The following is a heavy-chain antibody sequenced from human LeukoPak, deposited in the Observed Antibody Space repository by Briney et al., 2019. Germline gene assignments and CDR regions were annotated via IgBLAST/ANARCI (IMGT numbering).Heavy chain of an antibody. CDR3: ARDLGALGIAAASYYFDY. J-gene: IGHJ4*02. Sequence: ASVKVSCKASGYTFTSYGISWVRQAPGQGLGWMGWISAYNGNTNYAQKLQGRVTMTTDTSTSTAYMELRSLRSDDTAVYYCARDLGALGIAAASYYFDYWGQGTLVTVSS. D-gene: IGHD6-13*01. CDR2: ISAYNGNT. V-gene: IGHV1-18*01. CDR1: GYTFTSYG.